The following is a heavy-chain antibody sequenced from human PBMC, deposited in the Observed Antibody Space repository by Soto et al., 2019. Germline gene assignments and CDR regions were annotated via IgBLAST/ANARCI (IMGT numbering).Heavy chain of an antibody. CDR1: GFAFSSYG. CDR3: VSDRGYGHASVPYT. Sequence: QAQLVESGGGVVQPGRSLRLSCAASGFAFSSYGMHWVRQAPGTGLEWVAVISYDGSLQHYADSVKGRFTISRDNPKNMVLLQMSSLGAEDTAVYYCVSDRGYGHASVPYTCGQGTLVSFSS. J-gene: IGHJ5*02. CDR2: ISYDGSLQ. V-gene: IGHV3-30*03. D-gene: IGHD5-18*01.